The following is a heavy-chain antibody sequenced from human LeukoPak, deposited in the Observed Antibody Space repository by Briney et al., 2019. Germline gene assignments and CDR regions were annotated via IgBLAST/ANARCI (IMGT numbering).Heavy chain of an antibody. V-gene: IGHV3-43D*03. CDR1: GFTFDDYA. J-gene: IGHJ4*02. Sequence: GGSLRLSCAASGFTFDDYAMHWVRQAPGEGLEWVSLISWDGSNTYYADSVKGRFTISRDNSKNSLYLQMNSLRAEDTALYFCAKSSRVLIAAAGSFDYWGQGTLVTVSS. CDR2: ISWDGSNT. D-gene: IGHD6-13*01. CDR3: AKSSRVLIAAAGSFDY.